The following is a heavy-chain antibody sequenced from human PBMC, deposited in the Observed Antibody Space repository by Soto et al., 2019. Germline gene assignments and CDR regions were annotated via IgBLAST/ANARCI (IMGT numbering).Heavy chain of an antibody. CDR1: GGTFSTYA. V-gene: IGHV1-69*01. CDR2: ITPMFGTA. Sequence: QVQLVQSGAEVKKPGSSVKVSCKASGGTFSTYAISWVRQAPGQGLEWMGGITPMFGTANYAQKFQGRVTITADESTSTAYMELSSLRSEDTALYFCARGWGSDSTTYYYAYWGQGTSVTVSS. CDR3: ARGWGSDSTTYYYAY. D-gene: IGHD3-22*01. J-gene: IGHJ1*01.